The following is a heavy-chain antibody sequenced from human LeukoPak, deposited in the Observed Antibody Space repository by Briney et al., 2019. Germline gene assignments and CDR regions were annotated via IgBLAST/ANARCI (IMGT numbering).Heavy chain of an antibody. CDR3: ARDLDY. J-gene: IGHJ4*02. CDR2: ISGSGTT. V-gene: IGHV3-66*03. Sequence: GGSLRLSCAASGFSFSTNGMSWVRQAPGKGLEWVSAISGSGTTYYADSVKGRFTISRDNSKNTLYLQMNSLRAEDTAVYYCARDLDYWGQGTLVTVSS. CDR1: GFSFSTNG.